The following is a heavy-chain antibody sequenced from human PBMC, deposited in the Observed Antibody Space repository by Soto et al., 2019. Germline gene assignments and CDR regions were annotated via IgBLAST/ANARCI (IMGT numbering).Heavy chain of an antibody. V-gene: IGHV2-5*01. J-gene: IGHJ3*02. Sequence: QITLKESGPTLVKPTQTLTLTCTFSGFSLSTSGVGVGWIRQPPGKALEWLALIYWNDDKRYSPSLKSRLTITKDTSKNQVVLTMTNMDPVDTATYYCAHKTAWQSTPHAFDIWGQGTMVTVSS. CDR2: IYWNDDK. CDR3: AHKTAWQSTPHAFDI. D-gene: IGHD5-12*01. CDR1: GFSLSTSGVG.